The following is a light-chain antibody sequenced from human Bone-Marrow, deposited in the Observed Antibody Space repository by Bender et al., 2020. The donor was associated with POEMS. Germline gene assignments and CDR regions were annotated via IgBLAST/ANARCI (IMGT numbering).Light chain of an antibody. Sequence: QSALTQPPSASGSPGQSVTISCTGTSSDVGGHNYVSWYQQHPGKAPKLMIYDVSKRPSGVPDRFSGSKSGNTASLTVSGLQADDEADYYCSSYGGRNNLIFGGGTKLTVL. J-gene: IGLJ2*01. V-gene: IGLV2-8*01. CDR3: SSYGGRNNLI. CDR1: SSDVGGHNY. CDR2: DVS.